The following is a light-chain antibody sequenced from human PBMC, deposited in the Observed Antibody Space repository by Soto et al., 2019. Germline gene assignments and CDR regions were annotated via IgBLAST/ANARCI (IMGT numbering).Light chain of an antibody. CDR3: QQYCHFPHP. V-gene: IGKV3-20*01. Sequence: EIVLTQSPGTLSLSPGERVTLSCRASQSVSGSQLAWYQQKPGQAPRLLIYGASSRASGVPDRFSGIESGTDFTFSISRLVSEDFGRFCCQQYCHFPHPFGQGTKLETK. J-gene: IGKJ2*01. CDR2: GAS. CDR1: QSVSGSQ.